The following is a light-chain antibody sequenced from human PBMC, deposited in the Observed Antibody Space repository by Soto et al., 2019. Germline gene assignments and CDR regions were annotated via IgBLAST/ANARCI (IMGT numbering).Light chain of an antibody. J-gene: IGLJ1*01. CDR1: SSDVGGYNF. CDR3: SSYTSSNTHV. V-gene: IGLV2-14*01. Sequence: QSALTQPASVSGSPGLSITISCTGKSSDVGGYNFVSWLQQHPGKAPKLMIYEVNERPSGVSNRFSGSKSGNTASLTISGLQAEDEADYYCSSYTSSNTHVFGTGTKVTVL. CDR2: EVN.